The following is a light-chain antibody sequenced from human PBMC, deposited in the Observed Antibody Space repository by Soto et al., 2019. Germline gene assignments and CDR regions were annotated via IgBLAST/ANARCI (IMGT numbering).Light chain of an antibody. V-gene: IGKV2-28*01. CDR3: MQALETWA. J-gene: IGKJ1*01. CDR2: LGS. Sequence: DIVVTQSPLSLPVTPGEPASISCRSSQSLLHSNGYNYLDWYLQKPGQSPQLLIYLGSNRASGVPDRFSGSGSGTDFTLRITRVEAEDAGVYYCMQALETWAFGQGTK. CDR1: QSLLHSNGYNY.